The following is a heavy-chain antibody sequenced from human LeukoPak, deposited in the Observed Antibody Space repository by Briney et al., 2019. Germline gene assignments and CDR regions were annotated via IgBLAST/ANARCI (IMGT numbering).Heavy chain of an antibody. CDR2: MNPNSGNT. CDR1: GYTFTSYA. V-gene: IGHV1-8*03. J-gene: IGHJ6*03. Sequence: ASVKVSCKASGYTFTSYAMNWVRQAPGQGLEWMGWMNPNSGNTGYAQKFQGRVTITRNTSISTAYMELSSLRSEDTAVYYCARAPAGGWYYYYYYMDVWGKGTTVTVSS. D-gene: IGHD6-19*01. CDR3: ARAPAGGWYYYYYYMDV.